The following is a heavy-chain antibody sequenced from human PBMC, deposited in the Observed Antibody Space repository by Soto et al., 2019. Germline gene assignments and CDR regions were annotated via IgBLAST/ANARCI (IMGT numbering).Heavy chain of an antibody. D-gene: IGHD4-4*01. J-gene: IGHJ4*02. CDR2: VSSSGSKV. Sequence: EVQLVESGGDLVQPGGSLRVSCAASGFDFSRYEMHWVRQAPGKGLEWVSYVSSSGSKVNYADSVQGRFTISRDNAKNSLYLHMSSLRGDDTAVYYCARRYSKYLPLDNWGQGTLVTVSS. V-gene: IGHV3-48*03. CDR3: ARRYSKYLPLDN. CDR1: GFDFSRYE.